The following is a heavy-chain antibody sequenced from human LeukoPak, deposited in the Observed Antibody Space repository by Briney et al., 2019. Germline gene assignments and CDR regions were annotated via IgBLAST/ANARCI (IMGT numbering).Heavy chain of an antibody. D-gene: IGHD4-17*01. J-gene: IGHJ3*02. Sequence: PSETLSLTCAVYGGSFSGYYWSWIRQPPGKGLEWIGEINHSGSTNYNPSLKSRVTISVDTSKNQFSLKLSSVTAAGTAVYYCARVNVDYGPSAFDIWGQGTMVTVSS. CDR1: GGSFSGYY. CDR3: ARVNVDYGPSAFDI. V-gene: IGHV4-34*01. CDR2: INHSGST.